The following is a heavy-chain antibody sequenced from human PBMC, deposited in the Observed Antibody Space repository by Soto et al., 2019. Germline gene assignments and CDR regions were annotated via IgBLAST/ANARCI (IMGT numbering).Heavy chain of an antibody. D-gene: IGHD3-9*01. J-gene: IGHJ4*02. Sequence: GALSLSCGACGCSFTDHYMTWVRQAPGKGLEWVSVLYTGGSAYYGDSVKGRFTISRDSSTNTLYLQMNSLKVGDTAFYFCARSFNDWTTYFDYSSEGTLVTVSS. CDR3: ARSFNDWTTYFDY. CDR2: LYTGGSA. CDR1: GCSFTDHY. V-gene: IGHV3-53*01.